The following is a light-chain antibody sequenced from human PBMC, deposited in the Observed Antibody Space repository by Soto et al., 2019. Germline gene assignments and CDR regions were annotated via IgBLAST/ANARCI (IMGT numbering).Light chain of an antibody. Sequence: QSVLAQPPSGSGIPGQRVTVSCSGSSSNIGGNTVNWYQQLPGTAPKLLIYTTNQRPSGVPDRFSGSKSGTSASLAISGLQSEDDADYYCATWDDSLHGYVFGTGTKVTVL. CDR2: TTN. J-gene: IGLJ1*01. CDR1: SSNIGGNT. CDR3: ATWDDSLHGYV. V-gene: IGLV1-44*01.